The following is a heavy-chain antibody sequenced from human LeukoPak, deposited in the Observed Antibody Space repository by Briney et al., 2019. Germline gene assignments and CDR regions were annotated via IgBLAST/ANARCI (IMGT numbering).Heavy chain of an antibody. J-gene: IGHJ4*02. CDR2: ISSNGGST. V-gene: IGHV3-64*01. D-gene: IGHD1-14*01. CDR3: SSEYFDY. Sequence: GGSLRLSCATSGFSFSSYAMHWVRQAPGKGLEYVSAISSNGGSTYYANSVKGRFTISRDNSKNTLYLQMGSLRAEDMAVYSCSSEYFDYWGQGTLVTVSS. CDR1: GFSFSSYA.